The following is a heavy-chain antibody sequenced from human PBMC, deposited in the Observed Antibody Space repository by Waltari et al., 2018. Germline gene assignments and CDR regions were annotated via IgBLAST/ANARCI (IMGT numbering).Heavy chain of an antibody. CDR3: ARLDYYDSSGYQIDY. Sequence: QVQLQESGPGLVKPSETLSLTCAVSGYSISSRYYWGWIRQPPGKGLEWIGSIYHSGSTYYNPSLKSRVTISVDTSKNQFSLKLSSVTAADTAVYYCARLDYYDSSGYQIDYWGQGTLVTVSS. V-gene: IGHV4-38-2*01. J-gene: IGHJ4*02. D-gene: IGHD3-22*01. CDR1: GYSISSRYY. CDR2: IYHSGST.